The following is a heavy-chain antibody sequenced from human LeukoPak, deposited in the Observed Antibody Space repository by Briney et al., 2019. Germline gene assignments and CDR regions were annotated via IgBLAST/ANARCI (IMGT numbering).Heavy chain of an antibody. J-gene: IGHJ3*02. Sequence: ASVKVSCKASGYTFNGYYMQWVRQAPGQGLEWMGWINPNTGDTSYAQKFQGRVTMTRDTSNSTVYMELHRLRSDDTAVYFCARDRSRSGENDAFDIWGQGTMVFVSS. CDR1: GYTFNGYY. D-gene: IGHD6-19*01. V-gene: IGHV1-2*02. CDR3: ARDRSRSGENDAFDI. CDR2: INPNTGDT.